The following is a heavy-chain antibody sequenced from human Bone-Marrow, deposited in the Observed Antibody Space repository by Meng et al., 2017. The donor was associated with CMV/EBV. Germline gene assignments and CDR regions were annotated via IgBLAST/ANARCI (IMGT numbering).Heavy chain of an antibody. CDR3: AGGYDHQLYYYYGMDV. CDR2: INPSGGST. CDR1: GYTFTSYY. V-gene: IGHV1-46*01. D-gene: IGHD3-16*01. J-gene: IGHJ6*02. Sequence: ASVKVSCKASGYTFTSYYMHWVRQAPGQGFEWMGIINPSGGSTSYAQKFQGRVTMTRDTSTSTVYMELSSLRSEDTAVYYCAGGYDHQLYYYYGMDVWGQGTTVTVSS.